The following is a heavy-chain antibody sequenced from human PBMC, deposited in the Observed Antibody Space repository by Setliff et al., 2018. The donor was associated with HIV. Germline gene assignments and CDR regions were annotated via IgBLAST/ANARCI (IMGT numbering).Heavy chain of an antibody. V-gene: IGHV4-39*02. CDR2: IYGSGTT. CDR3: AIRDRSFDFWSGYYQRDF. CDR1: GRSISSGGSY. J-gene: IGHJ4*02. Sequence: SETLSLTCSVSGRSISSGGSYWSWVRQTPGKDLEWSGYIYGSGTTYYKSSLKSRVTISVDTSESHFSLRLSSVSAADTGVYYCAIRDRSFDFWSGYYQRDFWRQGTLVTVSS. D-gene: IGHD3-3*01.